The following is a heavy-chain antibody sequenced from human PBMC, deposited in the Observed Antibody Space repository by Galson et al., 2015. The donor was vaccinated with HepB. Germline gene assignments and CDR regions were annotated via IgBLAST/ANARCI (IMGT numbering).Heavy chain of an antibody. CDR2: IIPIFGTA. V-gene: IGHV1-69*13. J-gene: IGHJ5*02. CDR3: ARDRSAAAGHFDP. CDR1: GGTFSSYA. D-gene: IGHD6-13*01. Sequence: SVKVSCKASGGTFSSYAISWVRQAPGQGLEWMGGIIPIFGTANYAQKFQGRVTITADESTSTAYMELSSLRSEDTAVYYCARDRSAAAGHFDPWGQGTLVTVSS.